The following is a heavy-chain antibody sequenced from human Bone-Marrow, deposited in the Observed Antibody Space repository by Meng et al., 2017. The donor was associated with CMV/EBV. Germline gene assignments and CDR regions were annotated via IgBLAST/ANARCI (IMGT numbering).Heavy chain of an antibody. CDR1: GGTFSSYA. J-gene: IGHJ4*02. V-gene: IGHV1-69*10. D-gene: IGHD1-26*01. CDR2: VIPILGIA. CDR3: ARDHGIVGATRFDY. Sequence: SVKVSCKASGGTFSSYAISWVRQAPGQGLEWMGGVIPILGIANYAQKFQGRVTITADKSTSTAYMELSSLRSEDTAVYYCARDHGIVGATRFDYWGQGTLVTFSS.